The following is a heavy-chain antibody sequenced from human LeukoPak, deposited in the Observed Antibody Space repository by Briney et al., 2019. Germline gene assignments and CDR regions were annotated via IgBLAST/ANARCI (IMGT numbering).Heavy chain of an antibody. J-gene: IGHJ4*02. Sequence: GGSLRLSCVASGFTFSSYAIHWVRQAPGKGLEWVTMISPDGTNEYYADSVKGRFIIFRDNSKNTLYLQMNSLRLEDTALYYCARELYYFDTGSFDYWGQGTLVTVSS. CDR3: ARELYYFDTGSFDY. D-gene: IGHD3-22*01. V-gene: IGHV3-30-3*01. CDR1: GFTFSSYA. CDR2: ISPDGTNE.